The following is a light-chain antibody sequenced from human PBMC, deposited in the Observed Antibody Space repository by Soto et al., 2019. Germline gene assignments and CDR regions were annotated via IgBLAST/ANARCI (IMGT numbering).Light chain of an antibody. J-gene: IGKJ2*01. Sequence: EIVLTQSPGTLSLSPGARATLSCRASQSVSSSYLAWYQQKPGQAPRLLIYGASSRATAIPDRFSGSGSGTDFTLTISSLEPDDFAVYYGQQYGSSPMYTFGQGTKLEIK. V-gene: IGKV3-20*01. CDR2: GAS. CDR1: QSVSSSY. CDR3: QQYGSSPMYT.